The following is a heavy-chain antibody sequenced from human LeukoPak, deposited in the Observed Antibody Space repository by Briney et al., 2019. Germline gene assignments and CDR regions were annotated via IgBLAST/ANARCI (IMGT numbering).Heavy chain of an antibody. V-gene: IGHV3-15*01. CDR3: TTALWFGDY. CDR1: GFTFSNAW. J-gene: IGHJ4*02. D-gene: IGHD3-10*01. CDR2: IKNKNECGKT. Sequence: GGSLRLSCAASGFTFSNAWLNWVRQAPGKGLEWVGRIKNKNECGKTDYAAPVKGRFTISRDDSKSTLYLQMNSLKTEDTAVYYCTTALWFGDYWGQGTLVPVSS.